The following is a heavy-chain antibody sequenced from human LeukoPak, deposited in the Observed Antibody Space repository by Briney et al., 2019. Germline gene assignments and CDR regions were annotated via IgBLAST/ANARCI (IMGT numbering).Heavy chain of an antibody. Sequence: GGSLRLSCTASGFTFSSYWMHWVRQAPGKGLVWVSRINSGGSTTTYADSVKGRFTISRDNAKNTLYLQMNSLRAEDTAVYYCARASNPWLQLTWGQGTLVTVSS. D-gene: IGHD5-24*01. V-gene: IGHV3-74*01. CDR1: GFTFSSYW. CDR3: ARASNPWLQLT. CDR2: INSGGSTT. J-gene: IGHJ5*02.